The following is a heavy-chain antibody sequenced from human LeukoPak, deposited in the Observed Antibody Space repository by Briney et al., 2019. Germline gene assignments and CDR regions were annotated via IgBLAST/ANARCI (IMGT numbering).Heavy chain of an antibody. D-gene: IGHD3-9*01. CDR2: TYYRSKWYN. J-gene: IGHJ6*02. V-gene: IGHV6-1*01. Sequence: SQTLSLTCAISGDSVSSKSTAWNWIRQPPSRGLEWLGRTYYRSKWYNEYAVSLRSRITINPDTSKNQFSLQLNSVIPEGTAVYYCVSLTGTTDVWGQGTTVTVSS. CDR1: GDSVSSKSTA. CDR3: VSLTGTTDV.